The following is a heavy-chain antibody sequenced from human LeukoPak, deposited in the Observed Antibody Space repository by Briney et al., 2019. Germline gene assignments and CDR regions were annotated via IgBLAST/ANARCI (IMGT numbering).Heavy chain of an antibody. CDR3: ARRFDTSGYFQN. CDR2: IYPGDSDT. J-gene: IGHJ1*01. CDR1: GYSFTTYW. V-gene: IGHV5-51*01. D-gene: IGHD3-22*01. Sequence: GESLKISCKGSGYSFTTYWIGWVRQMPGEGPEWMGIIYPGDSDTRYSPSFQGQVTISADKSISTAYLQWSSLKASDTAMYYCARRFDTSGYFQNWGQGTLVTVSS.